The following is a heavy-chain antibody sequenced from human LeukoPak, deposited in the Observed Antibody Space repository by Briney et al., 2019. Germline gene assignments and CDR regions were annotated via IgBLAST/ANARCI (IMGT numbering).Heavy chain of an antibody. V-gene: IGHV3-74*01. J-gene: IGHJ3*02. CDR3: ARRMIVGDAFDI. CDR1: GFTFSSHW. CDR2: INSDGSSI. D-gene: IGHD3-22*01. Sequence: GGSLRLSCAASGFTFSSHWMHWVRQAPGKGLVWVSRINSDGSSISYADSVKGRFTISRDNAKNSLYLQMNSLRAEDTALYHCARRMIVGDAFDIWGQGTMVTVSS.